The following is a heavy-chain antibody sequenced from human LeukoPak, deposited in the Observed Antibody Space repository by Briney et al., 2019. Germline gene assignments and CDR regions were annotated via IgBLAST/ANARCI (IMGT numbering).Heavy chain of an antibody. CDR3: ARQGYYYGSGSYKRSWTKNDY. V-gene: IGHV4-34*01. CDR1: GGSFSGYY. CDR2: INHSGST. D-gene: IGHD3-10*01. J-gene: IGHJ4*02. Sequence: SETLSLTCAVYGGSFSGYYWSWIRQPPGKGLEWIGEINHSGSTNYNPSLKSRVTISVDTSKNQFSLKLSSVTAADTAVYYCARQGYYYGSGSYKRSWTKNDYWGQGTLVTVSS.